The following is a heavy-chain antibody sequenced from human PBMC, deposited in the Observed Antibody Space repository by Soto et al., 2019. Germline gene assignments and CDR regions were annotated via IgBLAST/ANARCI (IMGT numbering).Heavy chain of an antibody. D-gene: IGHD6-13*01. V-gene: IGHV1-24*01. CDR1: GYTLTELS. CDR3: ATVDSSSWYRYWFDP. CDR2: FDPEDGET. J-gene: IGHJ5*02. Sequence: GASVKVSCKVSGYTLTELSMHWVRQAPGKGLEWMGGFDPEDGETIYAQKFQGRVTMTEDTSTDTAYMELSSLRSEDTAVYYCATVDSSSWYRYWFDPWGQGTLVTVSS.